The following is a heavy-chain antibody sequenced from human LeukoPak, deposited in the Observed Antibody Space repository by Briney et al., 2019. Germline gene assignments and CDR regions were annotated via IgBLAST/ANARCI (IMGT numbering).Heavy chain of an antibody. Sequence: ASVKVSCKASGYRFSDSYIHWVRQAPGHGFEWMGWINPNTGDTKYAKMFQGRVTMTTGASISTAYMELSGLRSADTAIYFCVSAYDQWGQGTLVTVSS. J-gene: IGHJ5*02. CDR1: GYRFSDSY. CDR3: VSAYDQ. CDR2: INPNTGDT. V-gene: IGHV1-2*02.